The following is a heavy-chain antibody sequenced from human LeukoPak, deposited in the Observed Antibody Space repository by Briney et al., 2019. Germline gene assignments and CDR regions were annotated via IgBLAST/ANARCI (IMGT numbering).Heavy chain of an antibody. CDR2: IYYSGST. Sequence: PSETLSLTCTVPGGSISSYYWSWIRQPPAKGLEWIGYIYYSGSTNYNPSLKSRVTISVDTSKNQFSLKLSSVTAADTAVYYCARRGTAMVLDYWGQGTLVTVSS. CDR3: ARRGTAMVLDY. V-gene: IGHV4-59*08. J-gene: IGHJ4*02. CDR1: GGSISSYY. D-gene: IGHD5-18*01.